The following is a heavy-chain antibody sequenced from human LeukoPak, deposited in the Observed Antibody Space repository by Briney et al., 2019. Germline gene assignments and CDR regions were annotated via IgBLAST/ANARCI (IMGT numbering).Heavy chain of an antibody. D-gene: IGHD3-3*01. J-gene: IGHJ5*02. CDR2: IYTSGST. Sequence: SETLSLTCTVSGGSISSYYWSWIRQPPGKGLEWIGYIYTSGSTNYNPSLKSRVTISVDTSKNQFSLKLSSVTAADTAVYYCATSGLRFLEWPPFDPWGQGTLVTVSS. CDR1: GGSISSYY. V-gene: IGHV4-4*09. CDR3: ATSGLRFLEWPPFDP.